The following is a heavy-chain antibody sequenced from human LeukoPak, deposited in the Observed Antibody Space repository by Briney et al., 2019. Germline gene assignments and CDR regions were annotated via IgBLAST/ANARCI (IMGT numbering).Heavy chain of an antibody. CDR2: ISGSGGST. J-gene: IGHJ4*02. Sequence: GVSLRLSCAASGFTFRSYAMSWVRQAPGKGLEWVSAISGSGGSTYYADSVKGRFTISRDNSKNTLYLQMNSLRAEDTAVYYCAKGRYSSSWYLGQYYFDYWGQGTLVTVSS. V-gene: IGHV3-23*01. CDR3: AKGRYSSSWYLGQYYFDY. D-gene: IGHD6-13*01. CDR1: GFTFRSYA.